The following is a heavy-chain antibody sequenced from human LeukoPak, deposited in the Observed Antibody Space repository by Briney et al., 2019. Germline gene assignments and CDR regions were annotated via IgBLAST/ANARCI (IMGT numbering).Heavy chain of an antibody. D-gene: IGHD5-24*01. J-gene: IGHJ3*02. CDR3: AKDLELWLQFNDAFDI. CDR2: ISYDGSNK. Sequence: QTGGSLRLSCAASGFTFSSYGMHWVRQAPGKGLEWVAVISYDGSNKYYADSVKGRFTISRDNSKNTLYLQMNSLRAEDTAVYYCAKDLELWLQFNDAFDIWGQGTMVTVSS. V-gene: IGHV3-30*18. CDR1: GFTFSSYG.